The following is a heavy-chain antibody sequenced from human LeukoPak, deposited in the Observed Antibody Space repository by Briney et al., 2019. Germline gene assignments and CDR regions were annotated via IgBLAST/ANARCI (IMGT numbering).Heavy chain of an antibody. D-gene: IGHD6-19*01. CDR3: ARHQWLVPVRRVGWYFDL. V-gene: IGHV4-34*01. J-gene: IGHJ2*01. CDR2: INHSGST. Sequence: SETLSLTCAVYGGSFSGYYWSWIRQPPGKGLEWMGEINHSGSTNYNPSLKSRVTISVDTSKNQFSLKLSSVTAADTAVYYCARHQWLVPVRRVGWYFDLWGRGTLVTVSS. CDR1: GGSFSGYY.